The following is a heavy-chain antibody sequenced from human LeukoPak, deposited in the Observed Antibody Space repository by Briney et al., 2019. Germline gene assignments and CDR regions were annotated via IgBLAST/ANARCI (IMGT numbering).Heavy chain of an antibody. D-gene: IGHD2-2*01. CDR2: MNPNSGNT. CDR1: GYTFTSYD. V-gene: IGHV1-8*01. Sequence: GASVNVSCKASGYTFTSYDINWVRQATGQGLEWMGWMNPNSGNTGYAQKFQGRVTMTRNTSISTAYMELSSLRSEDTAVYYCARRGRYCSSTSCHIKFNWFDPWGQGTLVTVSS. CDR3: ARRGRYCSSTSCHIKFNWFDP. J-gene: IGHJ5*02.